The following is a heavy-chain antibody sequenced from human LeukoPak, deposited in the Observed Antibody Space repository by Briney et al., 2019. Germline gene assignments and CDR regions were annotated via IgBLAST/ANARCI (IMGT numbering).Heavy chain of an antibody. CDR2: IHYSGST. V-gene: IGHV4-31*03. J-gene: IGHJ4*02. Sequence: PSETLSLTCTVSGGSISSGGYYWSWIRQHPGKGLEWIGYIHYSGSTYYNPSLKSRVTISVDTSKNQFSLKLSSVTAADTAVYYCAAYCSGGSCYSRTIDYWGQETLVTVSS. CDR1: GGSISSGGYY. D-gene: IGHD2-15*01. CDR3: AAYCSGGSCYSRTIDY.